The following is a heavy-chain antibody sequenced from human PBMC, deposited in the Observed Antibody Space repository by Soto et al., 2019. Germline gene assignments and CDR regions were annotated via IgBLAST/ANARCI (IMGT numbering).Heavy chain of an antibody. J-gene: IGHJ6*03. Sequence: QAYLEQSGAEVKKPGASVKVSCTASGYSLTDYAITWVRQASGQGLEYVGWISPDSGNTDYAHKFQGRVTMTSNTSINTAYMEVSSLRSDDTAVYYCARVYGYYYHYMDVWGKGTTVTVSS. CDR1: GYSLTDYA. V-gene: IGHV1-8*01. CDR2: ISPDSGNT. D-gene: IGHD2-8*01. CDR3: ARVYGYYYHYMDV.